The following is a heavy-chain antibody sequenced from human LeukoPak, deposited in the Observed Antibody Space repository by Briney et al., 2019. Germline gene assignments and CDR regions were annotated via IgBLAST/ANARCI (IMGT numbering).Heavy chain of an antibody. CDR1: GGSVSSGGFY. CDR3: ARERGDILTGHAHFDY. CDR2: IYYSGST. J-gene: IGHJ4*02. V-gene: IGHV4-31*03. Sequence: SETLSLTCTVSGGSVSSGGFYWSWIRQHPGKGLEWIGYIYYSGSTYYNPSPKSRVSISIDTSKNQFSLKLSSVTAADTAVYYCARERGDILTGHAHFDYWGQGTLVTVSS. D-gene: IGHD3-9*01.